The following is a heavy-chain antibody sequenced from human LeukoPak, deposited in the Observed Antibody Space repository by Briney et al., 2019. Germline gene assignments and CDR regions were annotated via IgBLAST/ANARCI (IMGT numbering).Heavy chain of an antibody. CDR3: ARVDQLPRAAFDY. D-gene: IGHD2-2*01. J-gene: IGHJ4*02. Sequence: NASETLSLTCAVYGGSFSGYYWSWIRQPPRKGLEWIGEINHSGSTNYNPSLKSRVTISVDTSKNQFSLKLSSVTAADTAVYYCARVDQLPRAAFDYWGQGTLVTVSS. CDR2: INHSGST. V-gene: IGHV4-34*01. CDR1: GGSFSGYY.